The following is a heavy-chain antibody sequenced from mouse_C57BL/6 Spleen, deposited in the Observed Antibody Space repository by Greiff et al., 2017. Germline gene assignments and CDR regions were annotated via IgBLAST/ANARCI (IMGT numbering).Heavy chain of an antibody. J-gene: IGHJ4*01. V-gene: IGHV5-6*02. D-gene: IGHD2-5*01. CDR3: ARQRSNCTVYYAMDY. CDR1: GFTFSSYG. CDR2: LSSGGSYT. Sequence: DVMLVESGGDLVKPGGSLKLSCAASGFTFSSYGMSWVRQTPDKRLEWVATLSSGGSYTYYPASVKGRFTLSRDNAKNTLYMQMSSLKSEDTAMYYGARQRSNCTVYYAMDYWGQGTSVTVSS.